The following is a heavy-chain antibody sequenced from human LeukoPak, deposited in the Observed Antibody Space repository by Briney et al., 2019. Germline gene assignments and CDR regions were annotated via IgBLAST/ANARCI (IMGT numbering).Heavy chain of an antibody. CDR3: ARHGSYYPYYYYYYMDV. V-gene: IGHV4-34*01. D-gene: IGHD1-26*01. CDR2: IHYTGAT. CDR1: GGSITGYY. Sequence: PSETLSLTCAVYGGSITGYYWSWIRQTPGRGLEWVGEIHYTGATSYNPSLKSRVTISVDTSKNQFSLKLSSVTAADTAVYYCARHGSYYPYYYYYYMDVWSKGTTVTVSS. J-gene: IGHJ6*03.